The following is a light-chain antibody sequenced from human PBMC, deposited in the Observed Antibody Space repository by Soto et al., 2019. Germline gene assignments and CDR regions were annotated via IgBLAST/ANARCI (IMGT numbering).Light chain of an antibody. Sequence: QSALTQPASVSGSPGQSITISCTGTSSDVGSYKLVSWYQQHPDKAPKLMIYEVSKRPSGVSNRFSGSKSGNTASLTISGLLAGDEADYYCCSYAGSSTYVVFGGGTKLTVL. V-gene: IGLV2-23*02. CDR3: CSYAGSSTYVV. J-gene: IGLJ2*01. CDR1: SSDVGSYKL. CDR2: EVS.